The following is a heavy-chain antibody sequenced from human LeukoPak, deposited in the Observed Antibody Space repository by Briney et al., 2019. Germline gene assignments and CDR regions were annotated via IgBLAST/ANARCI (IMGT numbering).Heavy chain of an antibody. V-gene: IGHV3-74*03. CDR3: ARGRLRLPRSTPDY. Sequence: PGGSLRLAWAVSGFSFTNYCMHWVRQDPGKGLVWVSYISSDGSVTKYADSVKGRFTISRDNAVNTLYLQMDSLRVEDTAVYYCARGRLRLPRSTPDYWGQGTLVTVSS. CDR1: GFSFTNYC. CDR2: ISSDGSVT. D-gene: IGHD2-21*02. J-gene: IGHJ4*02.